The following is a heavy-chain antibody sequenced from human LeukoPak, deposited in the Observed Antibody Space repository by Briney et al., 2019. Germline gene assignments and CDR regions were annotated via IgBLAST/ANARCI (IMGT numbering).Heavy chain of an antibody. J-gene: IGHJ4*02. V-gene: IGHV3-23*01. CDR2: ISGGGEST. CDR1: GFTFKSYT. Sequence: AGGSLRLSCEASGFTFKSYTMGWVRQAPGKGLEWVSAISGGGESTHYADPVKGRFAISRDNSKNTLFLQVNSLRAEDTAVYYCAKSMIRGDLDYWGQGTLVTVSS. CDR3: AKSMIRGDLDY. D-gene: IGHD3-10*01.